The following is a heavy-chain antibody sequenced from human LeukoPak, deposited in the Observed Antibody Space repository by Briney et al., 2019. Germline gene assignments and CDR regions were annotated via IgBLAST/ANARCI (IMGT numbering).Heavy chain of an antibody. CDR3: TRHKRWLQSPDAFDV. CDR2: TYYSGST. J-gene: IGHJ3*01. D-gene: IGHD5-24*01. Sequence: SEALSLTCTVSGGPIRDFYWSWIRQPPGKGLEWIGYTYYSGSTSYKPSLKSRVAISVDMSKSQFSLELSSVTAADTAIYYCTRHKRWLQSPDAFDVWGQGTMVTVSS. V-gene: IGHV4-59*08. CDR1: GGPIRDFY.